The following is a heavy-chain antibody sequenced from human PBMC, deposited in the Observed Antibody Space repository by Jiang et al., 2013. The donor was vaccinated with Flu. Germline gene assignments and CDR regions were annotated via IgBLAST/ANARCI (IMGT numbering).Heavy chain of an antibody. V-gene: IGHV1-69*02. J-gene: IGHJ4*02. CDR2: IIPILGIA. CDR3: ARSRGLYDSSGYPDY. CDR1: GGTFSSYT. D-gene: IGHD3-22*01. Sequence: GAEVKKPGSSVKVSCKASGGTFSSYTISWVRQAPGQGLEWMGRIIPILGIANYAQKFQGRVTITADKSTSTAYMELSSLRSEDTAVYYCARSRGLYDSSGYPDYWGQGTLVTVSS.